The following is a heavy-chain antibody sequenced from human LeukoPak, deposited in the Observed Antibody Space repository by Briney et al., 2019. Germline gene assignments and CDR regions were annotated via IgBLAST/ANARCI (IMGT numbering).Heavy chain of an antibody. Sequence: GGSLRLSCAASGFSFSNYGMNWVRQAPGKGLEWVSVIYSGGSTYYADSVKGRFTISRDNSKNTLYLQMNSLRAEDTAVYYCAKDPLYCSSTSCYSNYWGQGTLVTVSS. CDR2: IYSGGST. D-gene: IGHD2-2*01. V-gene: IGHV3-23*03. CDR3: AKDPLYCSSTSCYSNY. J-gene: IGHJ4*02. CDR1: GFSFSNYG.